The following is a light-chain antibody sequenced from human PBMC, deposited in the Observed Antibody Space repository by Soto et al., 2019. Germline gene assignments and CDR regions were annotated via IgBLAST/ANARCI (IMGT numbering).Light chain of an antibody. CDR3: CSYASTTTVV. Sequence: QSVLTQPASVSGSPGQSITISCTGPSSDVWTYNLVSWYQQHPGKAPKLIIYADIKWPSEVSDRFSASKSGNTASLTISGLQPEDEADYHCCSYASTTTVVFGGGTKVTVL. CDR1: SSDVWTYNL. CDR2: ADI. V-gene: IGLV2-23*01. J-gene: IGLJ2*01.